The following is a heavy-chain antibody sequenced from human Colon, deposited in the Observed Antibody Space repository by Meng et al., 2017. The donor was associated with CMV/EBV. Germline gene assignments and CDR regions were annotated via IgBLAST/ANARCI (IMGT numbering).Heavy chain of an antibody. CDR3: ARHNTKYGYGRDYFEY. Sequence: GESLKISCAGSGFSFSSFAISWVRQAPGKGLEWVSVISGNGGSTYYADSVKGRFTISRDNSNNTLYLQMRSLRAEDTAVYYCARHNTKYGYGRDYFEYWGQGVLVTVSS. V-gene: IGHV3-23*01. D-gene: IGHD5-18*01. CDR1: GFSFSSFA. J-gene: IGHJ4*01. CDR2: ISGNGGST.